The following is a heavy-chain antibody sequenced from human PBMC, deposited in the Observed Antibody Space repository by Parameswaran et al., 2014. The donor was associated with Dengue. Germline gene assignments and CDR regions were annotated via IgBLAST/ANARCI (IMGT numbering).Heavy chain of an antibody. J-gene: IGHJ3*02. D-gene: IGHD2-2*01. CDR3: AREGYYCSSTSCYGWGDAFDI. CDR2: ISSSSSYI. Sequence: KWIRSAPRKGLEWVSSISSSSSYIYYADSVKGRFTISRDNAKNSLYLQMNSLRAEDTAVYYCAREGYYCSSTSCYGWGDAFDIWGQGTMVTVSS. V-gene: IGHV3-21*01.